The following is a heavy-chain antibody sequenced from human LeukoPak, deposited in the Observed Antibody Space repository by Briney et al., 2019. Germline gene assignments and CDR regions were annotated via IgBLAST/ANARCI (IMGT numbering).Heavy chain of an antibody. J-gene: IGHJ3*02. Sequence: AETLSLTCTVSGASISSSYWSWIRQPPGKRLEWIGYIYYNGNTNSNPSLKSRVTISADTSKNRFSLNLSSVTAADTAVYYCVRGNYDNRGYSNAFDIWGQGAMVTVSS. CDR2: IYYNGNT. D-gene: IGHD3-22*01. V-gene: IGHV4-59*01. CDR3: VRGNYDNRGYSNAFDI. CDR1: GASISSSY.